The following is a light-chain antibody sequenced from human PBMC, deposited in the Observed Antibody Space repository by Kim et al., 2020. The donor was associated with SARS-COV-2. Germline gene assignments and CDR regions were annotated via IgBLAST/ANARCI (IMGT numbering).Light chain of an antibody. V-gene: IGKV3D-15*01. Sequence: VSTGERAPLSCRASQSVSSNLAWYQQKPGQAPRLLIYGASTRATGIPARFSGSGSGTEFTLTISSLQSEDFAVYYCQQYNNWPPLTFGGGTKVEI. J-gene: IGKJ4*01. CDR1: QSVSSN. CDR2: GAS. CDR3: QQYNNWPPLT.